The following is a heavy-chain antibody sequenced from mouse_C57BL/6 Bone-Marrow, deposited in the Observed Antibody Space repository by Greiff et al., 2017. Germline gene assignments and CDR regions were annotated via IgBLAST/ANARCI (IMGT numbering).Heavy chain of an antibody. CDR3: TSVDYSNYGFAY. V-gene: IGHV6-6*01. J-gene: IGHJ3*01. Sequence: EVQLQQSGGGLVQPGGSMKLSCAASGFTFSDAWMDWVRQSPEKGLEWVAEIRNKANNHATYYDESVKGRFTISRDDSKSSVYLQMNSLIAEDTGIYYCTSVDYSNYGFAYWGQGTLVTVSA. CDR1: GFTFSDAW. D-gene: IGHD2-5*01. CDR2: IRNKANNHAT.